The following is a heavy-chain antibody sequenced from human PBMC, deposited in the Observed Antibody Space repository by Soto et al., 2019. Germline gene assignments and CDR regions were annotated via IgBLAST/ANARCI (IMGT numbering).Heavy chain of an antibody. CDR2: IYHSGST. V-gene: IGHV4-30-2*01. CDR3: ARAPGIAAAGGGGFDY. J-gene: IGHJ4*01. D-gene: IGHD6-13*01. Sequence: SETLSLTCAVSGGSISSGGYSWSWIRQPPGKGLEWIGYIYHSGSTYYNPSLKSRVTISVDRSKNQFSLKLSSVTAADTAVYYCARAPGIAAAGGGGFDYWGHGTLATVSS. CDR1: GGSISSGGYS.